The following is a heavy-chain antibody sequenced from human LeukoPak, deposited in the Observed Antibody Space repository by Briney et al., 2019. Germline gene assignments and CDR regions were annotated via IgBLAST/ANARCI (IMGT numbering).Heavy chain of an antibody. CDR2: IYHSGST. D-gene: IGHD5/OR15-5a*01. CDR3: ARGSVYRVYFDY. J-gene: IGHJ4*02. CDR1: GGSISSGGYS. V-gene: IGHV4-30-2*01. Sequence: PSQTLSLTCAVSGGSISSGGYSWSWIRQPPGKGLEWIGYIYHSGSTYYNPSLKSRVTISVDRSKNQFSLKLSSVTAADTAVYYCARGSVYRVYFDYWGQGTLVTVSS.